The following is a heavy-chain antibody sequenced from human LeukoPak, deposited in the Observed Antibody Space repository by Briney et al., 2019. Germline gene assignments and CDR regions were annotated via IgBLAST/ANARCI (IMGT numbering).Heavy chain of an antibody. CDR2: IIPIFGTA. Sequence: ASVKVSCKASGGTFSSYAISWVRQAPGQGLEWMGGIIPIFGTANYAQKFQGRVTITADESTSTAYMELSSLRSEDTAVYYCARRPEYSSSSGYFQHWGQGTLVTVTS. J-gene: IGHJ1*01. CDR3: ARRPEYSSSSGYFQH. D-gene: IGHD6-6*01. CDR1: GGTFSSYA. V-gene: IGHV1-69*13.